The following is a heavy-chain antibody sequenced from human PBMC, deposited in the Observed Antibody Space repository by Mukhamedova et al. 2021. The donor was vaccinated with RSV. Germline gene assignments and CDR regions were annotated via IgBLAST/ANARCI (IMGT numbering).Heavy chain of an antibody. V-gene: IGHV3-33*01. D-gene: IGHD2-2*01. CDR1: TFRNYG. CDR2: ISYDGSTK. CDR3: VSGPAAHRGGWYFDY. J-gene: IGHJ4*01. Sequence: TFRNYGMHWVRQAPGKGLEWVALISYDGSTKYYADSVKGRFSISRDNSKKMLYLQMNSLRDEDTAVYYCVSGPAAHRGGWYFDYWG.